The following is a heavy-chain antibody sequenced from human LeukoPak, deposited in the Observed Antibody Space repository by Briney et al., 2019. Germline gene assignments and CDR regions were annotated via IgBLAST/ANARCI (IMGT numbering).Heavy chain of an antibody. CDR1: GGSISSYY. CDR2: TFYNGNT. J-gene: IGHJ4*01. D-gene: IGHD1-14*01. Sequence: PSETLSLTCTASGGSISSYYWSWSRLPPGKGLERIGYTFYNGNTNYNPSLKRRVTISLDTSKNQFSLKVSSVTAADTAVYYCARHIYRTFYFDYWGHGTLVTVSS. CDR3: ARHIYRTFYFDY. V-gene: IGHV4-59*08.